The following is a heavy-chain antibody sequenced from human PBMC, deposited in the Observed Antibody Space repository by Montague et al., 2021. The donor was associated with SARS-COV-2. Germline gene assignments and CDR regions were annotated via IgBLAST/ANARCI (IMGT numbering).Heavy chain of an antibody. Sequence: TLSLTCTVSGGSISSGGYYWSWIRQHPGKGLEWIGYIYYSGSTYYNPSLKSRVTISVDTSKNQFSLKLNSVTAADTAVYYCARVRITTIVVVDAFDIWGQGTMVTVSS. J-gene: IGHJ3*02. CDR1: GGSISSGGYY. CDR3: ARVRITTIVVVDAFDI. D-gene: IGHD3-22*01. V-gene: IGHV4-31*03. CDR2: IYYSGST.